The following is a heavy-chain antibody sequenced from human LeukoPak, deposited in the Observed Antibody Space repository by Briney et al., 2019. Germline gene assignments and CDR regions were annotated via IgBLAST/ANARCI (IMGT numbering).Heavy chain of an antibody. V-gene: IGHV1-2*02. CDR3: ARELYGSGSYQFDY. J-gene: IGHJ4*02. Sequence: ASAKVSCKASGYTFTGYYMHWVRQAPGQGLEWMGWINPNSGGTNYAQKFQGRVTMTRDTSISTAYMELSRLRSDDTAVYYCARELYGSGSYQFDYWGQGTLVTVSS. CDR2: INPNSGGT. D-gene: IGHD3-10*01. CDR1: GYTFTGYY.